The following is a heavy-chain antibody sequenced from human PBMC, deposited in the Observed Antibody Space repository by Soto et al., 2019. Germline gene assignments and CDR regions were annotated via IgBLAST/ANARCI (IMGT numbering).Heavy chain of an antibody. D-gene: IGHD3-22*01. CDR3: ARGYYDSSGYYWVFDY. Sequence: GGSLRLSCAASGFTFSSYSMNWVRQAPGKGLEWVSYISSSSSTIYYADSVKGRFTISRDNAKNSLYLQMNSLGAEDTAVYYCARGYYDSSGYYWVFDYWGQGTLVTVSS. J-gene: IGHJ4*02. CDR1: GFTFSSYS. V-gene: IGHV3-48*01. CDR2: ISSSSSTI.